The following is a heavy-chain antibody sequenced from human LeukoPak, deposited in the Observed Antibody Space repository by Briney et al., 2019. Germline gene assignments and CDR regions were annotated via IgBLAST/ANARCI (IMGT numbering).Heavy chain of an antibody. CDR3: AHLQEVDFWSARPHYYYGMDV. D-gene: IGHD3-3*01. V-gene: IGHV1-69*13. Sequence: GASVKVSCKASGGTFISYAISWVRQAPGQGLEWMGGIIPIFGTANYAQKFQGRVTITADESTSTAYMELSSLRSEDTAVYYCAHLQEVDFWSARPHYYYGMDVWGQGTTVTVSS. J-gene: IGHJ6*02. CDR1: GGTFISYA. CDR2: IIPIFGTA.